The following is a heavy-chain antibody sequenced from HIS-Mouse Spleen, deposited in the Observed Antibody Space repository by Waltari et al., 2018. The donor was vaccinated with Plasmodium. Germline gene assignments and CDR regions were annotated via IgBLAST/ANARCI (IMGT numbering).Heavy chain of an antibody. V-gene: IGHV4-39*07. CDR1: GGSISSSSYY. D-gene: IGHD1-7*01. J-gene: IGHJ4*02. CDR2: IYYSGST. CDR3: ARDRITGTSYFDY. Sequence: QLQLQESGPGLVKPSETLSLTCTVSGGSISSSSYYWGWIRQSPGKGLEWFGSIYYSGSTYYNPSLKSRVTISVDTSKNQFSLKLSSVTAADTAVYYCARDRITGTSYFDYWGQGTLVTVSS.